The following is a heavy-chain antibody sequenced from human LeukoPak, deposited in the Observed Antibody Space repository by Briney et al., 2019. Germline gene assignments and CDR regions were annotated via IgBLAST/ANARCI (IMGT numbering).Heavy chain of an antibody. Sequence: SETLSLTCTVSGGSISSYYWSWIQQPPGKGLEWIGYIYYSGSTNYNPSLKSRVTISVDTSKNQFSLKLSSVTAADTAVYYCARNRPHRVPAAIDYWGQGTLVTVSS. V-gene: IGHV4-59*01. D-gene: IGHD2-2*01. J-gene: IGHJ4*02. CDR1: GGSISSYY. CDR3: ARNRPHRVPAAIDY. CDR2: IYYSGST.